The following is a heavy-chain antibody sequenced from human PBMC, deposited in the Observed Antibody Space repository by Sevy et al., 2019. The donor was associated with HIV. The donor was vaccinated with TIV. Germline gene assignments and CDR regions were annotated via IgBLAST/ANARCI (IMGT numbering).Heavy chain of an antibody. CDR2: IFSSGTT. V-gene: IGHV3-66*02. CDR1: GFTVNDKY. CDR3: VSLFLSYRSGWSYFDY. Sequence: GGSLRLSCAISGFTVNDKYIIWVRQAPGKGLEWVSVIFSSGTTYYADSAKGRFTISRDNSKNTVYLQMNSLRAEDTAEYYCVSLFLSYRSGWSYFDYQGQGTLVTVSS. J-gene: IGHJ4*02. D-gene: IGHD6-19*01.